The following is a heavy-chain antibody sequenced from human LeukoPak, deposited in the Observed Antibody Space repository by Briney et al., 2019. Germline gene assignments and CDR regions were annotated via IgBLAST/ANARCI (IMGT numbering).Heavy chain of an antibody. CDR2: IIPIFGTA. CDR1: GGTFSSYA. Sequence: VASVKVSCKASGGTFSSYAISWVRQAPGQGLEWMGGIIPIFGTANYAQKFQGRVTITADESTSTAYMELSSLRSKDTAVYYCARDKDSSGPTYYYYGMDVWGQGTTVTVSS. V-gene: IGHV1-69*13. J-gene: IGHJ6*02. D-gene: IGHD6-19*01. CDR3: ARDKDSSGPTYYYYGMDV.